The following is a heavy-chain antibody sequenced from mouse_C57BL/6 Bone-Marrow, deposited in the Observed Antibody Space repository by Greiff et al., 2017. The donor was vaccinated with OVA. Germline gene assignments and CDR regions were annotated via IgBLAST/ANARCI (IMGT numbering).Heavy chain of an antibody. J-gene: IGHJ4*01. D-gene: IGHD1-1*01. CDR1: GFTFSDYG. CDR2: ISNLAYSI. Sequence: EVKLMESGGGLVQPGGSLKLSCAASGFTFSDYGMAWVRQAPRKGPEWVAFISNLAYSIYYADTVTGRFTISRENAKNTLYLEMSSLRSEDTAMYYCARQAYYGSIYAMDYWGQGTSVTVSS. CDR3: ARQAYYGSIYAMDY. V-gene: IGHV5-15*01.